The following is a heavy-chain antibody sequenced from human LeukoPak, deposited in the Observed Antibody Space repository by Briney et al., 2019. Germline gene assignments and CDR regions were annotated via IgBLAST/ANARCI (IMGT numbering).Heavy chain of an antibody. CDR1: GYTFTSYG. D-gene: IGHD3-22*01. CDR2: ISVYSGNT. CDR3: ARDGHRRCHYDCSGREDAFDI. J-gene: IGHJ3*02. Sequence: ASVKVSCKASGYTFTSYGITWVRQAPGQGLEWMGWISVYSGNTNYAQKFQGRVTMTTDTSTSTAYMELRSLRSDDTAVYYCARDGHRRCHYDCSGREDAFDIWGQGTMVTVSS. V-gene: IGHV1-18*01.